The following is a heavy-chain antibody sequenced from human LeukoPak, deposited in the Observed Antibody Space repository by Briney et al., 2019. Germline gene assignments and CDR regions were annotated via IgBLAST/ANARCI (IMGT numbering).Heavy chain of an antibody. D-gene: IGHD3-10*01. CDR3: ARFGITVVRGGKYYFDY. CDR1: GGSFSGYL. CDR2: INHSGSA. J-gene: IGHJ4*02. Sequence: SETLSLTCGVYGGSFSGYLWNWIRQPPGKGLEWLGEINHSGSANYHPSLKSRVTISVDTSKNQVSLMLSSVTAADTAVYYCARFGITVVRGGKYYFDYWGQGTLVTVSS. V-gene: IGHV4-34*01.